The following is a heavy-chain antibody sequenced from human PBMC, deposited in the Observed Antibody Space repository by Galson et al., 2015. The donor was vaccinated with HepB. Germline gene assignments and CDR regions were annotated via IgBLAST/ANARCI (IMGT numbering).Heavy chain of an antibody. CDR1: GFTSTTYW. V-gene: IGHV3-7*03. Sequence: SLRLSCAASGFTSTTYWMSWVRQAPGKRLEWVANINQDESGKYYVDSVKGRFTVSRDNTKNSLYLQMNSLRAEDTAVYYCARDRLVLRTTGGIDYWGQGALVTVSS. D-gene: IGHD1-7*01. CDR2: INQDESGK. J-gene: IGHJ4*02. CDR3: ARDRLVLRTTGGIDY.